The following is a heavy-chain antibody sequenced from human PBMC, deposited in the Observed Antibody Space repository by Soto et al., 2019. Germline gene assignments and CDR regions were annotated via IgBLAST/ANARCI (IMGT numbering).Heavy chain of an antibody. CDR3: ASWLKTSGWYVLLEGSFDY. V-gene: IGHV3-23*01. Sequence: PGGSLRLSCAASGFTFSSYAMSWVRQAPGKGLEWVSAISGSGGSTYYADSVKGRFTISRDNAKNSLYLQMNSLRAEDTAVYYCASWLKTSGWYVLLEGSFDYWGQGTLVTVSS. CDR1: GFTFSSYA. D-gene: IGHD6-19*01. CDR2: ISGSGGST. J-gene: IGHJ4*02.